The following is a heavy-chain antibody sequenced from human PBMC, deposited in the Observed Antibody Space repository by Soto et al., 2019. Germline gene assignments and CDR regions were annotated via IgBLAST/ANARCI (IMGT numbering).Heavy chain of an antibody. CDR1: GGSFSGYY. CDR2: INHSGST. J-gene: IGHJ6*02. V-gene: IGHV4-34*01. Sequence: SETLSLTCAVYGGSFSGYYWSWIRQPPGKGLEWIGEINHSGSTNYNPSLKSRVTISVDTSKNQFSLKLSSVTAADTAVHYCARGGYCSSTSCYRALYYYYGMDVWGQASTVTVSS. CDR3: ARGGYCSSTSCYRALYYYYGMDV. D-gene: IGHD2-2*01.